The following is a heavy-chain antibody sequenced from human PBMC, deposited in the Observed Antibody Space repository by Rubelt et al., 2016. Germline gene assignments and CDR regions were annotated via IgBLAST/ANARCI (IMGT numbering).Heavy chain of an antibody. V-gene: IGHV4-59*01. CDR3: ARDLYITMVRGAFYCMDV. CDR1: GGSITSYY. CDR2: IYNNGRT. Sequence: QVQLQESGPGLVKPSETLSLTCTVSGGSITSYYWSWIRQPPGKGLEWIGYIYNNGRTKDNPSLKSRVTISVDTSKKQITLKLRSVTAADTSAYYCARDLYITMVRGAFYCMDVGGKGTTVTVSS. J-gene: IGHJ6*03. D-gene: IGHD3-10*01.